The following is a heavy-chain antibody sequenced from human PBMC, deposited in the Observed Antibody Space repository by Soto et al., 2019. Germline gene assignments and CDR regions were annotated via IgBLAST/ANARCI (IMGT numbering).Heavy chain of an antibody. Sequence: EVQLVETGGGLIQPGGSLRLSCAASGFTVSSNYMSWVRQAPGKGLEWVSVISGSGGSTYYADSVKGRFTISRDNSKNTLYLQMNSLRAEDTAVYYCAKDYYDSSGYYYQQYFQHWGQGTLVTVSS. CDR3: AKDYYDSSGYYYQQYFQH. D-gene: IGHD3-22*01. V-gene: IGHV3-53*02. J-gene: IGHJ1*01. CDR2: ISGSGGST. CDR1: GFTVSSNY.